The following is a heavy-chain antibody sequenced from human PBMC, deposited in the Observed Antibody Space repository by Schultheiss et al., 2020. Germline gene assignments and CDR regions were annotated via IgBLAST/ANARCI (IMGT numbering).Heavy chain of an antibody. D-gene: IGHD2/OR15-2a*01. J-gene: IGHJ4*02. V-gene: IGHV3-7*01. Sequence: GESLKISCAASGFTFSSYWMSWVRQAPGKGLEWVANIKQDGSEKYYADSVKGRFTISRDNSKNTLYLQMNSLRAEDTAVYYCAKDSRLCLDYWGQGTLVTVSS. CDR3: AKDSRLCLDY. CDR1: GFTFSSYW. CDR2: IKQDGSEK.